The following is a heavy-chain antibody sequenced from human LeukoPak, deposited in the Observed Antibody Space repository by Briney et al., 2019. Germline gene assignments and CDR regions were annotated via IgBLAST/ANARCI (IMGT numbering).Heavy chain of an antibody. J-gene: IGHJ4*02. V-gene: IGHV4-59*01. CDR2: IFYSGSS. CDR1: GGSISPYY. D-gene: IGHD3-10*01. Sequence: SETLSLTCTVSGGSISPYYCSWVRQSPGKGLEWIAYIFYSGSSNYNPSLKSRVTMSVDTSKNQFSLKLSSVTAADTAVYYCARHYGSGTFPFDYWGQGTLVTVS. CDR3: ARHYGSGTFPFDY.